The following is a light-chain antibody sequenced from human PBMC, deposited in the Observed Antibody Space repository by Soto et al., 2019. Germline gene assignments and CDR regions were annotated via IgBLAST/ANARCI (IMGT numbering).Light chain of an antibody. J-gene: IGKJ3*01. CDR2: DGF. CDR1: QRIGRL. Sequence: DIQMTQSPSSLSASVGDTVTITCRASQRIGRLLSWYQQQPGKAPKLLIYDGFTLQGGVPSRFSGSGSGTDFTLTIGSLQPEDFTTYYCQQTDRPPLAFGPGTKVDV. V-gene: IGKV1-39*01. CDR3: QQTDRPPLA.